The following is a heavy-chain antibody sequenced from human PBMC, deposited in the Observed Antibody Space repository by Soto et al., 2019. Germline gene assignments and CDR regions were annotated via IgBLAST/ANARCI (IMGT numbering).Heavy chain of an antibody. CDR2: LSAYTGDT. CDR1: GHKCRSDR. Sequence: ASVRVSCKPSGHKCRSDRISCLRQDPGQGLEWVGWLSAYTGDTQYAQKFQGRVTMTTDTSTNTAYLELRSLTSDDTAVFYCAREPTAGDSRRSIRSPAAFRGQRTQVPVCS. V-gene: IGHV1-18*01. CDR3: AREPTAGDSRRSIRSPAAF. D-gene: IGHD6-13*01. J-gene: IGHJ4*02.